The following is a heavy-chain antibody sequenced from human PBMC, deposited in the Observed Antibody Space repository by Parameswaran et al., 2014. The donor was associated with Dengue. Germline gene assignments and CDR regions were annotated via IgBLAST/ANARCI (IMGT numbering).Heavy chain of an antibody. D-gene: IGHD2-15*01. J-gene: IGHJ6*01. CDR2: INAGNGNT. V-gene: IGHV1-3*01. CDR3: ARDVVVVVAATYYYYYGMDV. Sequence: WVRQAPGQRLEWMGWINAGNGNTKYSQKFQGRVTITRDTSASTAYMELSSLRSEDTAVYYCARDVVVVVAATYYYYYGMDVWGPRDHGHRLL.